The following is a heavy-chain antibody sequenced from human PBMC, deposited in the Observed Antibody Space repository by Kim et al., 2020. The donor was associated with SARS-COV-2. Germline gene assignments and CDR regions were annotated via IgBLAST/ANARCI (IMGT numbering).Heavy chain of an antibody. J-gene: IGHJ5*02. V-gene: IGHV3-21*01. CDR2: ISSSSSYI. CDR1: GFTFSSYS. Sequence: GGSLRLSCAASGFTFSSYSMNWVRQAPGKGLEWVSSISSSSSYIYYADSVKGRFTISRDNAKNSLYLQMNSLRAEDTAVYYCARDYSSSWSHNWFDPWGQGTLVTGSS. CDR3: ARDYSSSWSHNWFDP. D-gene: IGHD6-13*01.